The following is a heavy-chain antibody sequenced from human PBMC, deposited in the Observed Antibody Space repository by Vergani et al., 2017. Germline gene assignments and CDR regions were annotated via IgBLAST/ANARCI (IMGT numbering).Heavy chain of an antibody. J-gene: IGHJ4*02. V-gene: IGHV4-38-2*01. D-gene: IGHD3-22*01. CDR3: ARLGVSSGYFAVRLVIDY. Sequence: QVQLQESGPGLVKPSETLSLTCAVSGYSISSGYYWGWIRQPPGKGLEWIGSIYHSGSTYYNPSLKSRVTISVDTSKNQFSLKLSSVTAADTAVYYCARLGVSSGYFAVRLVIDYWGQGTLVTVSS. CDR1: GYSISSGYY. CDR2: IYHSGST.